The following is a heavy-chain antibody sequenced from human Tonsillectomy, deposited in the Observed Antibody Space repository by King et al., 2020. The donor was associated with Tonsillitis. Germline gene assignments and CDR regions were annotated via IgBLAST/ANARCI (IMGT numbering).Heavy chain of an antibody. D-gene: IGHD5-12*01. Sequence: QLQESGPGLVKHSETLSLTCTVSGGSIRSSNYYWGWIRQPPGKVLEWIGSIYYSGNTYYTPSLKSRVTISVDTSKNQFSLKLRSVTAADTAVYYCASDFTAIGAFDYWGQGALVTVSS. V-gene: IGHV4-39*01. CDR1: GGSIRSSNYY. CDR3: ASDFTAIGAFDY. CDR2: IYYSGNT. J-gene: IGHJ4*02.